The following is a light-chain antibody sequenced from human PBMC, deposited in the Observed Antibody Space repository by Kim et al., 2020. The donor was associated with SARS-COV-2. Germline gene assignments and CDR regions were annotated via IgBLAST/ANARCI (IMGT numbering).Light chain of an antibody. CDR1: SSNIATNY. CDR2: SNI. V-gene: IGLV1-47*02. Sequence: QSVLTQPPSVSGTPGQRVTISCSGSSSNIATNYVFWYQQLPGTAPKLLIYSNILRPSGVPDRFSGSKSGTSASLAISGLRSEDEADYYCSTWDETPSRPVFGGGTQLTVL. J-gene: IGLJ3*02. CDR3: STWDETPSRPV.